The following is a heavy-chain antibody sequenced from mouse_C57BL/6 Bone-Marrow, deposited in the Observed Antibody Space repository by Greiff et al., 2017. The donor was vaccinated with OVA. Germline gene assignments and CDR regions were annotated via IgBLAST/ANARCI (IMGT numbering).Heavy chain of an antibody. CDR1: GYTFTDYY. Sequence: VQLQQSGAELARPGASVKLSCKASGYTFTDYYINWVNQRTGQGLEWIGEIYPGSGNTYYNEKFKGKATLTADKSSSTAYMQLSSLTSEDSAVYFCAIYYDYDPFAYWGQGTLVTVSA. CDR3: AIYYDYDPFAY. V-gene: IGHV1-77*01. J-gene: IGHJ3*01. D-gene: IGHD2-4*01. CDR2: IYPGSGNT.